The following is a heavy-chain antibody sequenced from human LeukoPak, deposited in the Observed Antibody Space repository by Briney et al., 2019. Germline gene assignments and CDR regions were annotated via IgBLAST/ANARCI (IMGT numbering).Heavy chain of an antibody. D-gene: IGHD3-10*01. J-gene: IGHJ5*01. CDR2: IFYTGRT. V-gene: IGHV4-59*01. CDR1: DGSITSYH. Sequence: SETLSLTCSVSDGSITSYHWSWIRQPPGKGLEWMGYIFYTGRTNYNPSLKSRVTISIDTSKNQFSLILNSVTAADTADYYCARAPVVRGVFGWFDFWGQGLLVTVSS. CDR3: ARAPVVRGVFGWFDF.